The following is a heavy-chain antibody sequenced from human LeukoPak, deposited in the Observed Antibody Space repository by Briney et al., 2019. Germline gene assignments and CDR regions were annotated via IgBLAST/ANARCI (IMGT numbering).Heavy chain of an antibody. J-gene: IGHJ4*02. CDR2: INHSGST. CDR1: GGSFSGYY. CDR3: ARGAPWNYNYFDY. V-gene: IGHV4-34*01. Sequence: SETLSLTCAVYGGSFSGYYWCWIRQPPGKGLEWIGEINHSGSTNYNPSLKSRVTISVDTSKNQFSLKLSSVTAADTAVYYCARGAPWNYNYFDYWGQGTLVTVSS. D-gene: IGHD1-7*01.